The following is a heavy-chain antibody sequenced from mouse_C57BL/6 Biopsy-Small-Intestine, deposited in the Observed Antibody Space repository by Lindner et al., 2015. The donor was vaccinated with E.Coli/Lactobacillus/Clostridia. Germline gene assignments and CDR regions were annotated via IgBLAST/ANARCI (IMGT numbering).Heavy chain of an antibody. CDR3: ARVVYGGYYIGEEYFPH. Sequence: SVKVSCKASGYTFVGYYIHWFRQAPGQGLEWMGRINPNSGGSNYAQKFQGRVTMTRDTSISTVYMELSSLRSDDTAVYYCARVVYGGYYIGEEYFPHWGQGTLVTVS. J-gene: IGHJ3*01. D-gene: IGHD1-1*02. CDR1: GYTFVGYY. V-gene: IGHV1-26*01. CDR2: INPNSGGS.